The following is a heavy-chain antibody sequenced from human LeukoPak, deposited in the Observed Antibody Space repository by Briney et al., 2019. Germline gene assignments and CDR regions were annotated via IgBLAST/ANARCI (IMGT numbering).Heavy chain of an antibody. CDR2: ISCSGGRT. CDR1: GLTFSSYA. V-gene: IGHV3-23*01. J-gene: IGHJ4*02. CDR3: AKGLRFLEWLLWDY. D-gene: IGHD3-3*01. Sequence: PGGSLRLSCAASGLTFSSYAMSWVRQAPGKGLEWVSAISCSGGRTYYGGSVKGRFTISSNTSKNTLYLQMNSLRAEATAVYYSAKGLRFLEWLLWDYWGQGTLVTVSS.